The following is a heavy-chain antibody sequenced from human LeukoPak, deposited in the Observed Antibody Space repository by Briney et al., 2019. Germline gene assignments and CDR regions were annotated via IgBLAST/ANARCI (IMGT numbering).Heavy chain of an antibody. CDR3: ARARYEARIWPKSRYDYYHYMDV. V-gene: IGHV1-3*03. CDR2: INAGNGNT. Sequence: GASVNVSCKAFGYTFTSYTIHWVRQAPGQRREWMGWINAGNGNTKYSQEFQDRVTISRDTSASTAYMELSSLRSEDMAVYYCARARYEARIWPKSRYDYYHYMDVWGKGTTVTVSS. J-gene: IGHJ6*03. D-gene: IGHD3-3*01. CDR1: GYTFTSYT.